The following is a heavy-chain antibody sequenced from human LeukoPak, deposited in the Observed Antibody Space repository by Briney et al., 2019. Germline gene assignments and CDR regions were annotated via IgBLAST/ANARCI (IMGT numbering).Heavy chain of an antibody. J-gene: IGHJ4*02. CDR1: GFTFDSYG. CDR3: AKHGFGVFEGY. CDR2: ISGSGVYT. V-gene: IGHV3-23*01. D-gene: IGHD3-10*01. Sequence: GGSLRLSCAASGFTFDSYGMNWVRQAPGKGLEWVSGISGSGVYTYYADSVRGRFTISRDNSKNTLYLQMNSLSAEDTAVYYCAKHGFGVFEGYWGQGTLVTVSS.